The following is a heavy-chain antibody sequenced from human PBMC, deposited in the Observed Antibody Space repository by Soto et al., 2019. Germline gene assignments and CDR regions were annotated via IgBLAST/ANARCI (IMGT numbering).Heavy chain of an antibody. Sequence: GASVKVSCKASGYTFTSYGISWVRQAPGQGLEWMGWISAYNGNTNYAQKFQGRVTMTTDTSTSTAYMELSSLRSEDTAVYYCARAGRATRKYYYYYYMDVWGKGTTVTVSS. J-gene: IGHJ6*03. CDR1: GYTFTSYG. CDR3: ARAGRATRKYYYYYYMDV. D-gene: IGHD2-15*01. V-gene: IGHV1-18*01. CDR2: ISAYNGNT.